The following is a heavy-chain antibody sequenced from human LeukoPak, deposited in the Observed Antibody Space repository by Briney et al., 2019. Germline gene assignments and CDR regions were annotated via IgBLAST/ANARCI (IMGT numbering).Heavy chain of an antibody. V-gene: IGHV1-2*02. CDR1: GYTFTGYY. CDR2: INPNSGGT. D-gene: IGHD3-9*01. J-gene: IGHJ3*02. CDR3: AVLPYDILTDDAFDI. Sequence: ASVKVSCKASGYTFTGYYMHWVRQAPGQGLEWMGWINPNSGGTNYAQKFQGGVTMTRDTSISTAYMELSRLRSEDTAVYYCAVLPYDILTDDAFDIWGQGTMVTVSS.